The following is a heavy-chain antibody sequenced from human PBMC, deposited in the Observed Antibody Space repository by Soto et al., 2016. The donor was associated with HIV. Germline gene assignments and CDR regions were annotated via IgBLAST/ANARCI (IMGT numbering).Heavy chain of an antibody. Sequence: EMQLVESGGDLVQPGGSLRLSCVVSGSTVNSDYMSWVRQPPGKGLEWVSLIYGGGSTSYADSVKGRFTISRDKSKSTVYLQMNSLRVEDTAVYYCALSRFQYIWGQGTLVTVSS. J-gene: IGHJ1*01. CDR2: IYGGGST. D-gene: IGHD3-3*01. CDR1: GSTVNSDY. CDR3: ALSRFQYI. V-gene: IGHV3-66*01.